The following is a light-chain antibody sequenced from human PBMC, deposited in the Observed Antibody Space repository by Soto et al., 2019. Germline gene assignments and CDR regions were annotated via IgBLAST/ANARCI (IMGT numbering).Light chain of an antibody. V-gene: IGKV3-11*01. CDR2: DAS. J-gene: IGKJ1*01. Sequence: EIVLTQSPATLSLSPGERASLSCRASQSVSNYLAWYQHKPGQAPRLLIYDASNRATGIPARFSGSGSGTDFTLTISSLEPEDFATYYCQKYNGAPVTFGQGTKVELK. CDR1: QSVSNY. CDR3: QKYNGAPVT.